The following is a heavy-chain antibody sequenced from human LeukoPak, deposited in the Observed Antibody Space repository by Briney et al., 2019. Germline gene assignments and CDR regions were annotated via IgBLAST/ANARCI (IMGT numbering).Heavy chain of an antibody. D-gene: IGHD2-21*01. V-gene: IGHV3-30*04. CDR1: GFTFSSYA. Sequence: PGGSLRHSCAASGFTFSSYAMHWVRQAPGKGLEWVAVISYDGSNKYYADSVKGRFTISRDNSKNTLYLQMNSLRVEDTAIYYCAKGHISRFDYWGQGTLVTVSS. CDR2: ISYDGSNK. J-gene: IGHJ4*02. CDR3: AKGHISRFDY.